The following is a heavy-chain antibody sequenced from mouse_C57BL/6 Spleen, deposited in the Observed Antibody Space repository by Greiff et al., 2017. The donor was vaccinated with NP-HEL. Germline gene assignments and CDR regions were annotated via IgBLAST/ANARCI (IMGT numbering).Heavy chain of an antibody. CDR1: GYTFTSYW. J-gene: IGHJ1*03. Sequence: QVQLQQSGAELAKPGASVKLSCKASGYTFTSYWMHWVKQRPGQGLEWIGYINPSSGYTKYNQKFKDKATLTADKSSSTAYMQLSSLTYEDSAVYYCARWPYDYDGYFDVWGTGTTVTVSS. V-gene: IGHV1-7*01. CDR2: INPSSGYT. D-gene: IGHD2-4*01. CDR3: ARWPYDYDGYFDV.